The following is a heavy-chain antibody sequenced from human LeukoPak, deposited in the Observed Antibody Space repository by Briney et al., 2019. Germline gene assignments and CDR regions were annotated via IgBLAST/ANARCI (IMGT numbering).Heavy chain of an antibody. D-gene: IGHD4-17*01. Sequence: SETLSLTCAVYGGSFSGYYWSWIRQPAGKGLEWIGRIYTSGSTNYNPSLKSRVTISVDTSKNQFSLKLSSVTAADTAVYYCASGDYLWFDPWGQGTLVTVSS. CDR3: ASGDYLWFDP. V-gene: IGHV4-59*10. J-gene: IGHJ5*02. CDR1: GGSFSGYY. CDR2: IYTSGST.